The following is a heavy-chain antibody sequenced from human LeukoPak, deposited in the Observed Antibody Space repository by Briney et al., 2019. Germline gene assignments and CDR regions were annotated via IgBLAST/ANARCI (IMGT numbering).Heavy chain of an antibody. CDR3: IVVGSCTSTSC. J-gene: IGHJ4*02. D-gene: IGHD2-2*01. CDR1: GFTFYYAW. Sequence: GGSLRLSCAASGFTFYYAWMSWVRQAPGKGLEWVGRIKGKTDGGTTDYAAPVKGRVTISRDDSKNTLYLQMNSLKTEDTAVYYCIVVGSCTSTSCWGQGTLVTVSS. CDR2: IKGKTDGGTT. V-gene: IGHV3-15*01.